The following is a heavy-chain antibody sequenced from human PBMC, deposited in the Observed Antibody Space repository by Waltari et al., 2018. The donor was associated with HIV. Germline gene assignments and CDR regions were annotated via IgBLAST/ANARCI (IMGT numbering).Heavy chain of an antibody. D-gene: IGHD3-3*01. V-gene: IGHV3-30*18. CDR1: GFTFSNFG. J-gene: IGHJ4*02. Sequence: QVQLVQSGGGMVQPGRSLRLSCAASGFTFSNFGMHWVRQAPGTGLEWVAVISHHGRSDHYADSVKGRFTISRDNSKDTLFLEMDNVRPEDTSLYFCAKDRSDFWTGFLDHWGQGALVTVTS. CDR3: AKDRSDFWTGFLDH. CDR2: ISHHGRSD.